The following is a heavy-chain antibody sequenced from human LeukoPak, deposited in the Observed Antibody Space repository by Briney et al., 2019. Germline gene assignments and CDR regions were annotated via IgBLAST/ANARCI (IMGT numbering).Heavy chain of an antibody. J-gene: IGHJ5*02. D-gene: IGHD6-13*01. CDR1: GGTFSSYA. CDR3: ARVPPAAAGRGNWFDP. Sequence: SVNVSCKASGGTFSSYAISWVRQAPGQGLEWMGGVIPIFGTANYAQKFQGRVTITADESTSTAYMELSSLRSEDTAVYYCARVPPAAAGRGNWFDPWGQGTLVTVSS. V-gene: IGHV1-69*13. CDR2: VIPIFGTA.